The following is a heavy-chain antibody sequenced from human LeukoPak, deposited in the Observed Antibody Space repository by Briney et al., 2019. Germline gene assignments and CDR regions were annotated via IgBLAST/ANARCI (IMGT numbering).Heavy chain of an antibody. CDR3: AKDHLLLWFGELLGTPPMDV. CDR1: GFTVSSNS. J-gene: IGHJ6*03. CDR2: IYSDNT. Sequence: PGGSLRLSCTVSGFTVSSNSMSWVRQAPGKGLEWVSFIYSDNTHYSDSVKGRFTISRDNSKNTLYLQMNSLRAEDTAVYYCAKDHLLLWFGELLGTPPMDVWGKGTTVTISS. D-gene: IGHD3-10*01. V-gene: IGHV3-53*01.